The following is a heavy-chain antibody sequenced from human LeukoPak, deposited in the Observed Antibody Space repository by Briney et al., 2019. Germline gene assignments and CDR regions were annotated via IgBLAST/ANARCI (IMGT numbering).Heavy chain of an antibody. D-gene: IGHD5-18*01. Sequence: SQTLSLTCNVSGGSINSGRYYWSWIRQPAGRGLEWIGHISTSGRTSYSPSLKSRVTISVDTSKNQFSLKMSSVSAADTAVYYCARGLHGYTYGYVPWELYYYMDVWGKGTTVTISS. V-gene: IGHV4-61*09. CDR3: ARGLHGYTYGYVPWELYYYMDV. CDR2: ISTSGRT. CDR1: GGSINSGRYY. J-gene: IGHJ6*03.